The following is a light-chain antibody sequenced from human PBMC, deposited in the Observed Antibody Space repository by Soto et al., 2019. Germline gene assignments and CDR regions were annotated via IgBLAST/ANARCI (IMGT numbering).Light chain of an antibody. V-gene: IGLV8-61*01. Sequence: QAVVTQEPSFSVSPGGTVTLTCGLSSGSVSTGSYPSWYQQTPGQAPRTLIYSTNTRSSGVPDRFSGSILGNKAALTITGAQADDESDYYCVLYMGSGISVFGGGTQLTVL. J-gene: IGLJ2*01. CDR3: VLYMGSGISV. CDR2: STN. CDR1: SGSVSTGSY.